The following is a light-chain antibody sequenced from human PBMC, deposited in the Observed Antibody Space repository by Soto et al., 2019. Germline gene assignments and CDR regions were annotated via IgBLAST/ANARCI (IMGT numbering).Light chain of an antibody. CDR3: QSYDSSNLYV. CDR1: SDSVAGNY. Sequence: NFMLTQPHSVSESPGKTVTISCTGSSDSVAGNYVQWYQPRPGSAPTTVIYEDNQRPSGVPDRFSGSIDSSSNSASLTISGLKTEDEADYYCQSYDSSNLYVFGTGTKLTVL. J-gene: IGLJ1*01. CDR2: EDN. V-gene: IGLV6-57*02.